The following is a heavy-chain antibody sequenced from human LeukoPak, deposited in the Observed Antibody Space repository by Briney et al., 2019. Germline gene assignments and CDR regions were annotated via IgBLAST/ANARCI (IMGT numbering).Heavy chain of an antibody. D-gene: IGHD3-22*01. V-gene: IGHV4-39*01. CDR1: GGSISSSSYY. CDR2: VYYSGST. J-gene: IGHJ4*02. Sequence: SETLSLTCTVSGGSISSSSYYWGWIRPPPGKGLEWIGSVYYSGSTYYNPSLKSRVTISVDTSKNQFSLKLSSVTAADTAVYYCARQGTSAYYPVFYWGQGTLVTVSS. CDR3: ARQGTSAYYPVFY.